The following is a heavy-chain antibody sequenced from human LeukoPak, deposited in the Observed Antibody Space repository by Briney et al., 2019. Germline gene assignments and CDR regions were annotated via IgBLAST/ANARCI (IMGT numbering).Heavy chain of an antibody. J-gene: IGHJ4*02. D-gene: IGHD6-13*01. CDR1: GFTFGSYA. CDR2: ISGSGGST. V-gene: IGHV3-23*01. Sequence: GGSLRLSCAASGFTFGSYAMSWVRQAPGKGLEWVSAISGSGGSTYYADSVKGRFTISRDNSKNTLYLQMNSLRAEDTAVYYCAKDLGVIAAAENDYWGQGTLVTVSS. CDR3: AKDLGVIAAAENDY.